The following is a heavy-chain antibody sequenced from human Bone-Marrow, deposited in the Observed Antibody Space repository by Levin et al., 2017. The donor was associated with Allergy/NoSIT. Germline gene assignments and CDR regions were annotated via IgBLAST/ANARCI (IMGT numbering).Heavy chain of an antibody. V-gene: IGHV5-51*01. CDR2: IWPGDSDT. CDR1: GYRFASFW. D-gene: IGHD2-15*01. J-gene: IGHJ5*01. CDR3: VLMSTNYFDP. Sequence: GGSLRLSCQGSGYRFASFWIGWVRQMPGKGLEWMGVIWPGDSDTKYNPSFQGQVTISADMSTNTAYLHWSSLRASDTAMYYCVLMSTNYFDPWGQGTLVSVSS.